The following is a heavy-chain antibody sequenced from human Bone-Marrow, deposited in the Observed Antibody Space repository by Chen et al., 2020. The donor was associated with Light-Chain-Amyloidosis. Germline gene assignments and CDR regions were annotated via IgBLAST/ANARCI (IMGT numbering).Heavy chain of an antibody. CDR3: AKDGNWNYHWFDP. J-gene: IGHJ5*02. V-gene: IGHV3-43*02. CDR1: GSTFDDYA. CDR2: ISGDGGNT. Sequence: EVQLVESGGGVVQPGGSLRLSCAASGSTFDDYAMHWVRQAPGKGLEWVSLISGDGGNTYYADSVKGRFTISRDNSKNSLYLQMNSLRTEDTALYYCAKDGNWNYHWFDPWGQGTLVTVSS. D-gene: IGHD1-7*01.